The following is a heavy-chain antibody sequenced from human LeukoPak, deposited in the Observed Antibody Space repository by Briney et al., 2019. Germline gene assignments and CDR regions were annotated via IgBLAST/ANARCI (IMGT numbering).Heavy chain of an antibody. D-gene: IGHD4-23*01. CDR3: ARGGVATAWGAFDV. Sequence: GGSLRLSCAASGFTLSNYAMHWVRQAPGEGLEWVAVIYYDGNQKYYGDSVRGRFTVSRDVSENMLYLQMSSLRADDTAVYYCARGGVATAWGAFDVWGQGTMVTVSS. CDR2: IYYDGNQK. V-gene: IGHV3-33*01. CDR1: GFTLSNYA. J-gene: IGHJ3*01.